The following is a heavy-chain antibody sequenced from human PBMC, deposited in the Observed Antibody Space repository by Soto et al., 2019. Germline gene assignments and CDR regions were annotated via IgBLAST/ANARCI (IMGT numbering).Heavy chain of an antibody. CDR2: ISAYNGNT. CDR3: ARDSGPYYDILTGYYSPNNFDY. D-gene: IGHD3-9*01. CDR1: GYTFTSYG. J-gene: IGHJ4*02. Sequence: ASVKVSCKASGYTFTSYGISWVRQAPGQGLEWMGWISAYNGNTNYAQKLQGRVTMTTDTSTSTAYMELRSLRSDDTAVYYCARDSGPYYDILTGYYSPNNFDYWGQGTLVTVSS. V-gene: IGHV1-18*01.